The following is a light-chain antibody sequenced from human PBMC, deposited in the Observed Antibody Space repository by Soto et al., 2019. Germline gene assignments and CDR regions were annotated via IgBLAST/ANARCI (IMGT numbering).Light chain of an antibody. CDR3: QSYDSGLSARV. CDR1: SSDVGGYYY. V-gene: IGLV2-8*01. Sequence: QSALTQSPSASGSPGQSVTISCTGTSSDVGGYYYVPWYQHHPGTAPKLLIYGNSKRPSGVPDRFSGSKSGTTASLAITGLQAEDDADYYCQSYDSGLSARVFGGGTQLTVL. CDR2: GNS. J-gene: IGLJ3*02.